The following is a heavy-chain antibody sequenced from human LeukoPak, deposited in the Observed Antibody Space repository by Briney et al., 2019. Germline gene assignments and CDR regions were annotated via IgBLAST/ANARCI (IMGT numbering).Heavy chain of an antibody. Sequence: PGGSLRLCCAAPGFTFSSYRMSWVRQAPGKGLEWVANIKQDGSEKYYVDSVKGRFTISRDNAKNSLYLQMNSLRAEDTAVYYCARARTVVTPRYFDYWGQGTLVTVSS. D-gene: IGHD4-23*01. J-gene: IGHJ4*02. V-gene: IGHV3-7*01. CDR2: IKQDGSEK. CDR3: ARARTVVTPRYFDY. CDR1: GFTFSSYR.